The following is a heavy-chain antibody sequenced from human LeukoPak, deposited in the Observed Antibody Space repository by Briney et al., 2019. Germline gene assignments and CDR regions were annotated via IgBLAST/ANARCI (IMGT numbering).Heavy chain of an antibody. CDR1: GGSFSGYY. J-gene: IGHJ6*03. Sequence: PSETLSLTCAVYGGSFSGYYWSWIRQPPGKGLEWIGYIYYSGSTNYNPSLKSRVTISVDTSKNQFSLKLSSVTAADTAVYYCARSFPYMDVWGKGTTVTVSS. CDR3: ARSFPYMDV. V-gene: IGHV4-59*01. CDR2: IYYSGST.